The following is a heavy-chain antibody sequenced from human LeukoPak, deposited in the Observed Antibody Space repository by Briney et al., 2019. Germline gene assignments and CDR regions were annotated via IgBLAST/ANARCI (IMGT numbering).Heavy chain of an antibody. V-gene: IGHV4-34*01. J-gene: IGHJ3*02. Sequence: SETLSLTCAVYGGSSSGYYWSWIRQPPGKGLEWIGEINHSGSTNYNPSLKSRVTISVDTSKNQFSLKLSSVTAADTAVYYCQAGCSGGSCYDNDAFDIWGQGTMVTVSS. D-gene: IGHD2-15*01. CDR2: INHSGST. CDR1: GGSSSGYY. CDR3: QAGCSGGSCYDNDAFDI.